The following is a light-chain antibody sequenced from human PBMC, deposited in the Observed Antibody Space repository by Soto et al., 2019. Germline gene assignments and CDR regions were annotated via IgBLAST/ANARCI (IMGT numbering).Light chain of an antibody. J-gene: IGKJ5*01. CDR3: QQSSNSPPIT. V-gene: IGKV1-39*01. CDR1: QNIDNH. Sequence: DMTLTQPPSSLAASVGDSVSISCRASQNIDNHLSWYRQRSGEAPEVLIYAASALRDGVSSRVSGRGYGTEFTLTIKNLVPEDFATYYCQQSSNSPPITSCQGT. CDR2: AAS.